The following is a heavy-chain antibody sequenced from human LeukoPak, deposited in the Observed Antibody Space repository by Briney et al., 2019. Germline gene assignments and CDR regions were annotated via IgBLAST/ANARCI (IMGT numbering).Heavy chain of an antibody. D-gene: IGHD6-13*01. CDR1: GFTFGDYA. J-gene: IGHJ4*02. CDR2: IRSKAYGGTT. Sequence: GGSLRLSCTASGFTFGDYAMSWFRQAPGKGLEWVGFIRSKAYGGTTEYAASVKGRFTISRDDSKSIAYLQMNSLKTEDTAVYYCTRRTGSSSLHYWGQGTLVTVSS. CDR3: TRRTGSSSLHY. V-gene: IGHV3-49*03.